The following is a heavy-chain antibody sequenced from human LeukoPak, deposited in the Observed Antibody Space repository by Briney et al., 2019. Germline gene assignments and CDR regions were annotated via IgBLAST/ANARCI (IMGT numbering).Heavy chain of an antibody. V-gene: IGHV3-30*03. CDR2: ISYDGSNK. CDR1: GFTFSSYG. CDR3: ARRRGLSYYMDV. J-gene: IGHJ6*03. Sequence: GGSLRLSCAASGFTFSSYGMHWVRQAPGKGLEWVAVISYDGSNKYYADSVKGRFTISRDNSKNTLYLQMNSLRAEDTAVYYCARRRGLSYYMDVWGKGTTVTVSS.